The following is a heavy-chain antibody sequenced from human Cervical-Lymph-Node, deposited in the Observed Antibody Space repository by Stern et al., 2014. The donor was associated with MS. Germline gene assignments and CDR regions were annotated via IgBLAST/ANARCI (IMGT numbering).Heavy chain of an antibody. CDR3: AKDISSGRWEAQYYYGMDV. CDR1: RFNFDDYA. V-gene: IGHV3-9*01. D-gene: IGHD6-19*01. J-gene: IGHJ6*02. CDR2: LSWNSGSM. Sequence: EVQLVQSGGGLVQPGRSLRLSCAGSRFNFDDYAMHWVRQAPGRGLEWVSRLSWNSGSMEYADSVKGRFTISRDNAKNSLYLQMDSLRVEDTAIYYCAKDISSGRWEAQYYYGMDVWGQGTTVTVSS.